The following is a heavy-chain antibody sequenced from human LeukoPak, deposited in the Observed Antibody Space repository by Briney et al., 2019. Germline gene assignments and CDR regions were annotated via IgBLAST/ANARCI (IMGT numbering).Heavy chain of an antibody. CDR1: GGSISSYY. D-gene: IGHD3-22*01. Sequence: SETLSLTCTVSGGSISSYYWSWIRQPPGKGLEWIGYIYYSGSTNYNPSLKSRVTISVDTSKNQFSLKLSSVTAADTAVYYCVRQKSRGYDSSGNFDYWGQGTLVTVSS. CDR3: VRQKSRGYDSSGNFDY. V-gene: IGHV4-59*08. J-gene: IGHJ4*02. CDR2: IYYSGST.